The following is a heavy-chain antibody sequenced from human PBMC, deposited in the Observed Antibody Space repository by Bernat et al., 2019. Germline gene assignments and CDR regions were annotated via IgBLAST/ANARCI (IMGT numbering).Heavy chain of an antibody. Sequence: EVQLVESGGGLVQPGGSLRLSCAASGFTFSSYSMNWVRQAPGKGLEWVSYISSSSSTIYYADSVKGRFTISRDNAKNSLYLQMNSLRDEDTAVYYCARVTEPSSYLLYYYYYMDVWGKGTTVTVSS. V-gene: IGHV3-48*02. CDR2: ISSSSSTI. D-gene: IGHD1-14*01. CDR3: ARVTEPSSYLLYYYYYMDV. CDR1: GFTFSSYS. J-gene: IGHJ6*03.